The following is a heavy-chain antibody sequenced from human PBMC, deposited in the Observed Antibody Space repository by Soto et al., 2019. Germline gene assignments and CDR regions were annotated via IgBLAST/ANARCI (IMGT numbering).Heavy chain of an antibody. V-gene: IGHV3-23*01. D-gene: IGHD2-15*01. J-gene: IGHJ4*02. CDR2: VSIGGST. CDR1: GFTFSSYA. CDR3: AKRRGAGGHFAY. Sequence: LRLSCAASGFTFSSYAMCWVRQGPGKGLEWVAVVSIGGSTHYADSVRGRFTISRDNSKNTLSLQMNSLTAEDTAVYFCAKRRGAGGHFAYWGQGALVTVSS.